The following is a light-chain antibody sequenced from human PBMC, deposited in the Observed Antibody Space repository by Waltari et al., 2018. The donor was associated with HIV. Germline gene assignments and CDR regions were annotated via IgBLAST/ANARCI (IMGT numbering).Light chain of an antibody. CDR1: QNISSN. Sequence: EIVMTQSPATLSVSPGERATLSCRASQNISSNLAWYQQKPGQAPRLLIYSASTRATAIPARFSGSGSGTEFTLTISSLQSEDFAVYFCQQCNNWLLTFGGGTKVEIK. V-gene: IGKV3-15*01. CDR3: QQCNNWLLT. CDR2: SAS. J-gene: IGKJ4*01.